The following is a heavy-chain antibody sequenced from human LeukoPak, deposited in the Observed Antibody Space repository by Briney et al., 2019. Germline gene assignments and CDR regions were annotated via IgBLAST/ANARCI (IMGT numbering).Heavy chain of an antibody. CDR1: VFSVGSNY. Sequence: GSLSLFCALSVFSVGSNYMTCVRGSPGKGLEWVSLIYSGGSTYYADSVKSRFTISRDNSKNTLYLQMNTLRAEDTAVYYCARAPYGDYWGQGTLVTVSS. D-gene: IGHD3-10*01. V-gene: IGHV3-66*01. CDR2: IYSGGST. J-gene: IGHJ4*02. CDR3: ARAPYGDY.